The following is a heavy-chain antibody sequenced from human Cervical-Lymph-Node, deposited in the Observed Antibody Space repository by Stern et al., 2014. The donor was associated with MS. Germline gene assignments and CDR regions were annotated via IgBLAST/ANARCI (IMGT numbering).Heavy chain of an antibody. CDR2: IWDDGNSK. CDR1: GFTFSRYG. CDR3: AREGDGGLAAYSGMDV. Sequence: QVQLVESGGGVVQPGTSLRVSCVASGFTFSRYGMHWVRQAPGKGLEWVARIWDDGNSKYYADSVRGRFTISTDNSKNTTYLDINRLSAVDAAVYYCAREGDGGLAAYSGMDVWGQGTTVTVSS. D-gene: IGHD3-16*01. J-gene: IGHJ6*02. V-gene: IGHV3-33*01.